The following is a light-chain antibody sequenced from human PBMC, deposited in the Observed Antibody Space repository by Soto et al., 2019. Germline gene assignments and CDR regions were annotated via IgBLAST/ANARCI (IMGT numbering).Light chain of an antibody. V-gene: IGKV1-5*03. CDR1: QSISSY. Sequence: DIQMTQSPSSLSASVGDRVTITCRASQSISSYLNWYQQKPGKTPKLLIYKASSLESGVPSRFSGSGSGTEFTLTISSLQPDDFATYYCQQYNSYSFGQGTKVDIK. CDR3: QQYNSYS. J-gene: IGKJ1*01. CDR2: KAS.